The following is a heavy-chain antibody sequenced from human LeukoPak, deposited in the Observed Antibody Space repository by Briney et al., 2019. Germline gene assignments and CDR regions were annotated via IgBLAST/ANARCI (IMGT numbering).Heavy chain of an antibody. CDR2: ISYDGFNK. V-gene: IGHV3-30*18. D-gene: IGHD3-10*01. J-gene: IGHJ4*02. CDR1: GFTFRSHG. Sequence: PGGSPRLSCVASGFTFRSHGMHWVRQAPGKGLEWVAVISYDGFNKYYADSVKGRFTISRDNSKNALYLQMNSLRAEDTAVYYCAKSEEVRGVIQDFSKWGQGTLVTVSS. CDR3: AKSEEVRGVIQDFSK.